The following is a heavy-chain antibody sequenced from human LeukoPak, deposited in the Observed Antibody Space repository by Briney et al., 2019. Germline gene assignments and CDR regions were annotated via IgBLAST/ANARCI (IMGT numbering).Heavy chain of an antibody. D-gene: IGHD2-2*01. J-gene: IGHJ4*02. V-gene: IGHV1-8*01. CDR2: MNPNSGNT. Sequence: GASVKVSCKASGYTFTSYDINWVRQATGQGLEWMGWMNPNSGNTGYAQKFQGRVTMARNTSISTAYMELSSLRSEDTAVYYCARGLGYCSSTICRKPFDYWGQGTLVTVSS. CDR1: GYTFTSYD. CDR3: ARGLGYCSSTICRKPFDY.